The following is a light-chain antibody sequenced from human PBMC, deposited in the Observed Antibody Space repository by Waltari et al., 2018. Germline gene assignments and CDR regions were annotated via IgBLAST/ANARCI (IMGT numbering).Light chain of an antibody. CDR1: QSLLHDNGNNF. J-gene: IGKJ1*01. V-gene: IGKV2-28*01. Sequence: DILMTQSPLSLPVIPGEPASISCRSSQSLLHDNGNNFWDWYLQKPGQSPHLLIYVGSNRTPGVPDRFSGSGSGTDFTLKISRVEAEDVGVYYCMQALQTPWTFGQGTKVEIK. CDR3: MQALQTPWT. CDR2: VGS.